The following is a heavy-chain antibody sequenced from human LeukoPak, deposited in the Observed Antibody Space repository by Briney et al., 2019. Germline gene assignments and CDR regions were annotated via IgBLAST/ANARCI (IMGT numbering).Heavy chain of an antibody. CDR1: GFTFSSYG. CDR2: ISGSGGST. CDR3: ARNVLRYFDWYLNWFDP. D-gene: IGHD3-9*01. Sequence: PGGSLRLSCAASGFTFSSYGMSWVRQAPGKGLEWVSAISGSGGSTYYADSVKGRFTISRDNSKNTLYLQMNSLRAEDTAVYYCARNVLRYFDWYLNWFDPWGQGTLVTVSS. V-gene: IGHV3-23*01. J-gene: IGHJ5*02.